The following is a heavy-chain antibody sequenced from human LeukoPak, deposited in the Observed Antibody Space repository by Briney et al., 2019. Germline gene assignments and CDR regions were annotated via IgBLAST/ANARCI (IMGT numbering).Heavy chain of an antibody. V-gene: IGHV4-31*03. D-gene: IGHD3-10*01. CDR1: GVPIYRNGYY. Sequence: SETLSLTCTVSGVPIYRNGYYWTWIRQHPGKGLEWIGYIYYSGSTYYNPSLKSRVSMSEDTSKNQFFLHLSSVTAADTAVYYCASAAGNWFDPWGPGTLVTVSS. J-gene: IGHJ5*02. CDR2: IYYSGST. CDR3: ASAAGNWFDP.